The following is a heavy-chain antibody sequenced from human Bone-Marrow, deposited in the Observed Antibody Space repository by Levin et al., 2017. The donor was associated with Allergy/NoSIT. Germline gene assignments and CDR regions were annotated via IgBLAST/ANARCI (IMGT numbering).Heavy chain of an antibody. CDR1: GFTFSSFG. CDR3: VRDSGFGFGDS. D-gene: IGHD3-10*01. V-gene: IGHV3-30*12. CDR2: IYYDGSTK. J-gene: IGHJ4*02. Sequence: QPGESLKISCEASGFTFSSFGMHWVRQPPGKGLAWVAVIYYDGSTKYYADSVKGRFTISRDNSNNTLYLQMDSLRVEDTAIYYCVRDSGFGFGDSWGQGSLVTVSS.